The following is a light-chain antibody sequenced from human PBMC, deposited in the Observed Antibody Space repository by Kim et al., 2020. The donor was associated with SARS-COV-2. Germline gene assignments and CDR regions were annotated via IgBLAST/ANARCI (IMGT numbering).Light chain of an antibody. Sequence: EIVLTQSPGTLSLSPGDRATLSCRASQSIWNGYLAWYQQKPGQAPRLVIYATFTRATGIPDRFSGSGSGTDFSLTISRLEPEDFAVYYCQQYVTSGTFGQGTKVDIK. V-gene: IGKV3-20*01. J-gene: IGKJ1*01. CDR1: QSIWNGY. CDR3: QQYVTSGT. CDR2: ATF.